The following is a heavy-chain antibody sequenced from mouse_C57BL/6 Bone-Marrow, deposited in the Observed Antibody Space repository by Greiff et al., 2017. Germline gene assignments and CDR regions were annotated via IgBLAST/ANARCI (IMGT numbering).Heavy chain of an antibody. V-gene: IGHV5-4*01. CDR2: ISDGGSYT. CDR1: GFTFSSYA. Sequence: EVQRVESGGGLVKPGGSLKLSCAASGFTFSSYAMSWVRQTPEKRLEWVATISDGGSYTYYPDNVKGRFTISRDNAKNNLYLQMSHLKSEDTAMYYCARDLRLLDYWGQGTTLTVSS. J-gene: IGHJ2*01. CDR3: ARDLRLLDY.